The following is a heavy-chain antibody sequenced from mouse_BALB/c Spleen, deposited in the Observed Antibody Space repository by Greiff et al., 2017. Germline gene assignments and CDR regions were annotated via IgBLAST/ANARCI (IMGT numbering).Heavy chain of an antibody. CDR3: ARRVRRGYYFDY. CDR2: INPSTGYT. J-gene: IGHJ2*01. Sequence: VKLMESGAELAKPGASVKMSCKASGYTFTSYWMHWVKQRPGQGLEWIGYINPSTGYTEYNQKFKDKATLTADKSSSTAYMQLSSLTSEDSAVYYCARRVRRGYYFDYWGQGTTLTVSS. CDR1: GYTFTSYW. V-gene: IGHV1-7*01. D-gene: IGHD2-14*01.